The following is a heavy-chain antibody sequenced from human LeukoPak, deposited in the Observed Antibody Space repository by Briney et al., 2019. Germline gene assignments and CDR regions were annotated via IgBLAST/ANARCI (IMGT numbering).Heavy chain of an antibody. J-gene: IGHJ4*02. CDR2: INPSGGST. CDR1: GYTFTSYY. D-gene: IGHD5-18*01. Sequence: ASVKVSCKASGYTFTSYYMHWVRQAPGQGLEWMGIINPSGGSTSYAQKLQGRVTMTRDTSTSTVYMELSSLRSEDTAVYYCARDQQTRGYSYGCDYWGQGTPVTVSS. V-gene: IGHV1-46*01. CDR3: ARDQQTRGYSYGCDY.